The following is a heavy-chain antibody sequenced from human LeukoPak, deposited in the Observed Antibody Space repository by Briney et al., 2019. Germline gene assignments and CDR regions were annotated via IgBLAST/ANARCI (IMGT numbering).Heavy chain of an antibody. CDR1: GFTVSSNY. CDR2: IYSGGST. D-gene: IGHD2-15*01. CDR3: ASGRCSGGSCYFGAFDI. Sequence: GGSLRLSCAASGFTVSSNYMSWVRQAPGKGLEWVSVIYSGGSTYYADSVKGRFTISRDNSKNTLYLQMNSLRAEDTAVYYCASGRCSGGSCYFGAFDIWGQGTMVTVSS. V-gene: IGHV3-53*01. J-gene: IGHJ3*02.